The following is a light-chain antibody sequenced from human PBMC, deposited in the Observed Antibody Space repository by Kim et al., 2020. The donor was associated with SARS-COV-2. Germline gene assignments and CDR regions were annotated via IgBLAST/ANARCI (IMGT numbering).Light chain of an antibody. Sequence: SSQGESPPLSRRPAQTTPITYLAGYQQKPGQAPRFLFSGASDRATGLPDRFSGSGSGTDLILTISRLEPEDFAVYYCQQYRASYTFGQGTRLEI. CDR1: QTTPITY. V-gene: IGKV3-20*01. CDR3: QQYRASYT. J-gene: IGKJ2*01. CDR2: GAS.